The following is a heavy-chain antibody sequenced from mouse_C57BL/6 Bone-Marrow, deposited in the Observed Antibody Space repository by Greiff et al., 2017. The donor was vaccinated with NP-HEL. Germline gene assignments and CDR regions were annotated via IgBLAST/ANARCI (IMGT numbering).Heavy chain of an antibody. J-gene: IGHJ2*01. CDR2: IDPEDGKT. Sequence: VQLQQSGAELVKPGASVKLSCTASGFNIKDYYMHWVKQRTEQGLEWIGRIDPEDGKTKYAPKFQGKATITADTSSNTAYLQLSSLTSEDTAVYYCARGDTTVYWGQGTTLTVSS. CDR1: GFNIKDYY. V-gene: IGHV14-2*01. D-gene: IGHD1-1*01. CDR3: ARGDTTVY.